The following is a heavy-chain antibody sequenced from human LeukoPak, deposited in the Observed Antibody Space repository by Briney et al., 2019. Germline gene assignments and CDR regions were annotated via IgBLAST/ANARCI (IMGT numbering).Heavy chain of an antibody. CDR2: IYTSGST. CDR1: GGSISSGSYY. J-gene: IGHJ6*03. V-gene: IGHV4-61*02. CDR3: ARDSYDILTGYYGDYYYYYMDV. D-gene: IGHD3-9*01. Sequence: SQTLSLTCTVSGGSISSGSYYWSWIRQPAGKGLEWIGRIYTSGSTNYNPPLKSRVTISVDTSKNQFSLKLSSVTAADTAVYYCARDSYDILTGYYGDYYYYYMDVWGKGTTVTISS.